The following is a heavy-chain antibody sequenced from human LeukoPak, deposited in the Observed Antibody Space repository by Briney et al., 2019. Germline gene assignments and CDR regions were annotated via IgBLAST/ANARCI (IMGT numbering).Heavy chain of an antibody. CDR3: ARGYSYGRFDY. J-gene: IGHJ4*02. Sequence: GGSLRLSCAASEFTFSSYGMSWVRQAPGKGLEWVSVIYSGGNTYYADSVKGRFTISRDNSKNTLYLQMNSLRAEDTAVYYCARGYSYGRFDYWGQGTLVTVSS. V-gene: IGHV3-53*01. CDR2: IYSGGNT. D-gene: IGHD5-18*01. CDR1: EFTFSSYG.